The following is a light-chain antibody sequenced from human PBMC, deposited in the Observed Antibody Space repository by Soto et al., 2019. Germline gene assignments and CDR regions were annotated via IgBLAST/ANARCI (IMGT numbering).Light chain of an antibody. CDR1: QSVSSW. V-gene: IGKV1-5*01. J-gene: IGKJ2*01. Sequence: DIQMTQSPSSLSASVGDKVTITCRASQSVSSWLAWYQQKPGKAPNLLIYDASILESGVPSRFSGSGSGTEFTLTIRSLQPDDFATYYCQQYNSNSYTFGQGTKLEIK. CDR2: DAS. CDR3: QQYNSNSYT.